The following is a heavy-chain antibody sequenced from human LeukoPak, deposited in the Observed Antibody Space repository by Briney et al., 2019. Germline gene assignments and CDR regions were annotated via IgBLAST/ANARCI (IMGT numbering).Heavy chain of an antibody. V-gene: IGHV4-39*07. Sequence: SETLSLTCTVSGGSISSSSYYWGWIRQPPGKGLEWIGSIYYSGSTYYNPSLKSRVTISVDTSKNQFSLKLSSVTAADTAVYYCARMSQDYYDSSGYYPFDAFDIWGQGTMVTVSS. J-gene: IGHJ3*02. CDR2: IYYSGST. CDR3: ARMSQDYYDSSGYYPFDAFDI. CDR1: GGSISSSSYY. D-gene: IGHD3-22*01.